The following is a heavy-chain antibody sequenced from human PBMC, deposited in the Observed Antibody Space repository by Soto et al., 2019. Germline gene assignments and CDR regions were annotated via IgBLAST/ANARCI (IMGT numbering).Heavy chain of an antibody. CDR1: GYTFTSFD. CDR3: ARDPGIPTAGTSVSDY. V-gene: IGHV1-8*01. J-gene: IGHJ4*02. CDR2: MNPSSGNT. D-gene: IGHD6-13*01. Sequence: QVQLVQSGAEVKKPGTSVKVSCKTSGYTFTSFDINWVRQAPGQGLEWMGWMNPSSGNTGFAQKFQGRVPMTTDTSIRADYMDLSSLRSEDTAVYYCARDPGIPTAGTSVSDYWGQGTLVTVSS.